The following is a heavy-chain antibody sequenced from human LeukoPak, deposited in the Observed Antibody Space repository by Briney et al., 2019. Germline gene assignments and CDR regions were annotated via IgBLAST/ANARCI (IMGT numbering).Heavy chain of an antibody. CDR2: IAYDGSRA. D-gene: IGHD1-14*01. V-gene: IGHV3-33*01. CDR3: TRYNNEHFDY. CDR1: GFTFGGYG. Sequence: GRSLRLSCAGSGFTFGGYGMHWFRQTPGKGLEWVAVIAYDGSRAFYADSVKGRFTISRDNSKNTMSVQMDDLRAEDTAVYYCTRYNNEHFDYWGQGTLVTVSS. J-gene: IGHJ4*02.